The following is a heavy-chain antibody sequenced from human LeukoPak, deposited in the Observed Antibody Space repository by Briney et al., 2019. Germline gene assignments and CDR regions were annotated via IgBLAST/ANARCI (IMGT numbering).Heavy chain of an antibody. D-gene: IGHD3-22*01. V-gene: IGHV1-69*10. Sequence: ASVKVSCKASGGTFSSYAISWVRQAPGQGLEWMGRIIPILGIANYAQKFQGRVTITADKSTSTAYMELSSLRSEDTAVYYCARDREGDSSGTPDYWGQGTLVTVSS. J-gene: IGHJ4*02. CDR2: IIPILGIA. CDR1: GGTFSSYA. CDR3: ARDREGDSSGTPDY.